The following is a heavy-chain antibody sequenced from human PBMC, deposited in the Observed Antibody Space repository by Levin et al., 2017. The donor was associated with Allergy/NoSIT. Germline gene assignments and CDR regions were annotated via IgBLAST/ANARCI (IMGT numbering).Heavy chain of an antibody. CDR3: ARHRFTMNIHDGFDI. Sequence: PLGSLRLSCAASGFTLDDYGMSWVRQAPGKGLEWVVVCNVLCGFLFSSSSFPGRLTISRDNAKNSLYLQMNSLRAEDTALYHCARHRFTMNIHDGFDIWGQGTMVIVSS. V-gene: IGHV3-20*01. D-gene: IGHD2/OR15-2a*01. CDR1: GFTLDDYG. J-gene: IGHJ3*02. CDR2: CNVLCGFL.